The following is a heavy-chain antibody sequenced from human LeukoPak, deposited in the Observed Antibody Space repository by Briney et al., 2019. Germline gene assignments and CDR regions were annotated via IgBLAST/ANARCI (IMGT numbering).Heavy chain of an antibody. CDR3: ARDRAVGATDY. CDR2: ISSSSSYI. V-gene: IGHV3-21*01. D-gene: IGHD1-26*01. CDR1: GFTFSSYS. J-gene: IGHJ4*02. Sequence: GGSLRLSCGASGFTFSSYSMTWVRQAPGKGLEWVSSISSSSSYIYYADSVKGRFTISRDNAKNSLYLQMNSLRAEDTAVYYCARDRAVGATDYWGQGTLVTVSS.